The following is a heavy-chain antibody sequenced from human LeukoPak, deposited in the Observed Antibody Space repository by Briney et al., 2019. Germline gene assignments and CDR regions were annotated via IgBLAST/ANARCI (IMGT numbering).Heavy chain of an antibody. CDR1: GGSISSYY. D-gene: IGHD5-12*01. CDR3: ARHRRTSWLPSSSIDP. CDR2: IYYSGST. V-gene: IGHV4-59*08. J-gene: IGHJ5*02. Sequence: SETPSLTCTVSGGSISSYYWSWIRQPPGKGLEWIGYIYYSGSTYYNPSLKSRVTISVDTSKNQFSLKLSSVTAADTAVYYCARHRRTSWLPSSSIDPWGQGTLVTVSS.